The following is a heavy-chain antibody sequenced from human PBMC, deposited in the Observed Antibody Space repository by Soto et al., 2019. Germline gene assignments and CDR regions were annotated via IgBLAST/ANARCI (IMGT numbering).Heavy chain of an antibody. J-gene: IGHJ4*02. CDR3: ARDGYNYLNFDY. D-gene: IGHD5-12*01. CDR1: GYTFTSYY. CDR2: INPSGGST. V-gene: IGHV1-46*01. Sequence: AXVKVSCKAAGYTFTSYYMHWVRQAPGQGLEWMGIINPSGGSTSYAQKFQGRVTMTRDTSTSTVYMELSSLRSEDTAVYYCARDGYNYLNFDYWGQGTLVTVSS.